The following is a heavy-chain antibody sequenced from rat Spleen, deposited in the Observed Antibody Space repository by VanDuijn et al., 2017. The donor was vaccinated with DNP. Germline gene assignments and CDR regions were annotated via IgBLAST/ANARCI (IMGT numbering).Heavy chain of an antibody. CDR2: ITYDGSRS. J-gene: IGHJ2*01. CDR1: GFTLSYYG. V-gene: IGHV5-7*01. Sequence: EVQLVESGGGVVQPGRSLKLSCAASGFTLSYYGMAWVRQPPKKGLEWVAIITYDGSRSYYRDSVKGRFTISRDNAKSTLYLQMESLRSEDTATYYCTTVWNWGQGVMVTVSS. CDR3: TTVWN. D-gene: IGHD4-2*01.